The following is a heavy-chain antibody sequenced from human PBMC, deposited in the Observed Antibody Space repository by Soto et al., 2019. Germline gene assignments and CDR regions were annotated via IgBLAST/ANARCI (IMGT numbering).Heavy chain of an antibody. CDR2: IIPILGIA. V-gene: IGHV1-69*04. CDR1: GYSFTSYG. D-gene: IGHD3-9*01. CDR3: ARDWRYFDWLLKGYDAFDI. J-gene: IGHJ3*02. Sequence: SVKVSCKTSGYSFTSYGIGWVRQAPGQGLEWMGRIIPILGIANYAQKFQGRVTITADKSTSTAYMELSSLRSEDTAVYYCARDWRYFDWLLKGYDAFDIWGQGTMVTVSS.